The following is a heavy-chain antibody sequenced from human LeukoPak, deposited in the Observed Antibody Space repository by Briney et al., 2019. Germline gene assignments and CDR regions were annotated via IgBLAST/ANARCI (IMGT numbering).Heavy chain of an antibody. CDR3: TTDPVMIVVPIDAFDI. J-gene: IGHJ3*02. D-gene: IGHD3-22*01. CDR1: GFTFSNAW. Sequence: GGSLRLSCAASGFTFSNAWMSWVRQAPGKGLEWVGRIKSKTDGGTTDYAAPVKGRFTISRDDSKNTLYLQMSSLKTEDTAVYYCTTDPVMIVVPIDAFDIWGQGTMVTVSS. V-gene: IGHV3-15*01. CDR2: IKSKTDGGTT.